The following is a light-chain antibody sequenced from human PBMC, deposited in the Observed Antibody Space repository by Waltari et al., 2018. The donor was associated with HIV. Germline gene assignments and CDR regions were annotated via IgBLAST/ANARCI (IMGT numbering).Light chain of an antibody. CDR1: NSDVGAYNS. Sequence: QSALPQPASVSGSPGQSITISCTGTNSDVGAYNSVSWYQQHPGKAPKLLIYEVTNRPPGISNRFSGSKSGNTASMTISGLQPEDEADYYCSSYTITTAIVFGGGTKLTVL. CDR3: SSYTITTAIV. J-gene: IGLJ2*01. CDR2: EVT. V-gene: IGLV2-14*01.